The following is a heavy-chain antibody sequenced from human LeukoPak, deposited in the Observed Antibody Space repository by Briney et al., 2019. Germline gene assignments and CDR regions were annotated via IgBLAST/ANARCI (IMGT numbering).Heavy chain of an antibody. J-gene: IGHJ5*02. CDR3: ARDGPPYCSGGSCYYVA. CDR2: ISAYNGNT. CDR1: GYTFTSYG. V-gene: IGHV1-18*01. Sequence: ASVKVSCKASGYTFTSYGISWVRQAPGQGLEWMGWISAYNGNTNYAQKLQGRVTVTTDTSTSTAYMELRSLRSDDTAVYYCARDGPPYCSGGSCYYVAWGQGTLVTVSS. D-gene: IGHD2-15*01.